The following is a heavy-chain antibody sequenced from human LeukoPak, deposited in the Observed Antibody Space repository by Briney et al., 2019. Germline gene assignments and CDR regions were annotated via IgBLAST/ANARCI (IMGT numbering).Heavy chain of an antibody. J-gene: IGHJ4*02. D-gene: IGHD5-12*01. CDR3: ARELPPLPRGYADY. CDR2: ISSSGSTI. CDR1: GFTFSDYY. Sequence: KPGGSLRLSCAASGFTFSDYYMSWIRQAPGKGLEWVSYISSSGSTIYYADSVKGRFTISRDNAKNSLYLQMNSPRAEDTAVYYCARELPPLPRGYADYWGQGTLVTVSS. V-gene: IGHV3-11*01.